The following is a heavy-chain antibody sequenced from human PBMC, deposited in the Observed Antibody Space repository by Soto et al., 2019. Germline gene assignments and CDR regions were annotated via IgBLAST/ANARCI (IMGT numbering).Heavy chain of an antibody. D-gene: IGHD2-15*01. J-gene: IGHJ4*02. V-gene: IGHV3-23*01. CDR1: GFTFSSYA. CDR3: AKLSRADIVVVVAAN. CDR2: ISGSGGST. Sequence: EVQLLESGGGLVQPGGSLRLSCAASGFTFSSYAMSWVRQAPGKGLEGVSAISGSGGSTYYADSVKGRFTISRDNSKNTLYLQMNSLRAEDTAVYYCAKLSRADIVVVVAANWGQGTLVTVCS.